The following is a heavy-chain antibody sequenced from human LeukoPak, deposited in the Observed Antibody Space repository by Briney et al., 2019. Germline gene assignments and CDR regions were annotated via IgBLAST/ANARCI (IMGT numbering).Heavy chain of an antibody. D-gene: IGHD3-10*01. V-gene: IGHV1-2*06. Sequence: GASVKVSCKASGYTFTGYYMHWVRQAPGQGLEWMVRINPNSGGTNYAQKFQGRVTMTRDTSISTAYMELSRLRSDDTAVYYCATWAAMVRGVISDYWGQGTLVTVSS. CDR2: INPNSGGT. CDR1: GYTFTGYY. J-gene: IGHJ4*02. CDR3: ATWAAMVRGVISDY.